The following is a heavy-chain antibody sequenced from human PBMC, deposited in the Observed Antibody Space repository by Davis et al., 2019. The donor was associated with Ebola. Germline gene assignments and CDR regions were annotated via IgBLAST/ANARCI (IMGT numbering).Heavy chain of an antibody. CDR1: GGSFSGYY. V-gene: IGHV4-34*01. CDR3: ARTYYGDYDIYFDY. D-gene: IGHD4-17*01. CDR2: INHSGST. Sequence: PSETLSLTCAVYGGSFSGYYWSWIRQPPGKGLEWIGEINHSGSTNYNPSLKSRVTISVDTSKNQFSLKLSSVTAADTAVYYCARTYYGDYDIYFDYWGQGTLVTVSS. J-gene: IGHJ4*02.